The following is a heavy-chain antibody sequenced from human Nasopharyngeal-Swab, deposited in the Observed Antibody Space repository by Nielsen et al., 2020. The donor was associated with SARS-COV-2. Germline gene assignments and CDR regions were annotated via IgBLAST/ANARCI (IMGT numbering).Heavy chain of an antibody. Sequence: GGSLRLSCAASGFTFSSYAMRWVRQAPGKGLEWVAVISYDGSNKYYADSVKGRFTISRDNSKNTLYLQMNSLRAEDTAVYYCARTYDSSGYWVWYYYYGMDVWGQGTTVTVSS. J-gene: IGHJ6*02. CDR1: GFTFSSYA. CDR2: ISYDGSNK. V-gene: IGHV3-30-3*01. CDR3: ARTYDSSGYWVWYYYYGMDV. D-gene: IGHD3-22*01.